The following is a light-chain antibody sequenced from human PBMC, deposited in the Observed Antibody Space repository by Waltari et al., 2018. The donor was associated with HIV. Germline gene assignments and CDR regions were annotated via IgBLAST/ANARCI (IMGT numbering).Light chain of an antibody. V-gene: IGLV3-19*01. CDR2: GKN. J-gene: IGLJ1*01. CDR1: NLRPSY. Sequence: SSELTQDPAVSVALGQTVQITCQGDNLRPSYASWYQQEPGQAPVLVFYGKNRRPSEIPDRFSSSASRNTASLIITGAQAEDEAEYYCKTRDRSGNLYVFGTGTTVTVL. CDR3: KTRDRSGNLYV.